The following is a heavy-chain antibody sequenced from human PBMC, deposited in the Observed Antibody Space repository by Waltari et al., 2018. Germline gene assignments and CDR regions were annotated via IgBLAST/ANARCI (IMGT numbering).Heavy chain of an antibody. D-gene: IGHD5-12*01. CDR3: ATYIGASVGTAAFDV. CDR1: GASITSTKHY. CDR2: ISYNGAT. J-gene: IGHJ3*01. Sequence: QLQLQESGPGLVKPSETLSLTCCVSGASITSTKHYWGWIRQPPGQGLEWIATISYNGATYSSPSLRGRVTVSRDTSMNYVSLKLGSVTAADTAVYYCATYIGASVGTAAFDVWGQGTMVTVSS. V-gene: IGHV4-39*02.